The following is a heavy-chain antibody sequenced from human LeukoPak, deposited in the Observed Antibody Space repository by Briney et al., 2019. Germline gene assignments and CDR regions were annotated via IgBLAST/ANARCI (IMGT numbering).Heavy chain of an antibody. Sequence: GGSLRLSCAASEFTFSSHQMSWVRQAPGKGLEWVAKITQDGSEKYYMDSVKGRFIISRDNGKNSLYLQMNSLRVEDTAVYYCARDWRQDNAFDLWGQGTMVTVSS. D-gene: IGHD2-15*01. J-gene: IGHJ3*01. CDR3: ARDWRQDNAFDL. V-gene: IGHV3-7*01. CDR2: ITQDGSEK. CDR1: EFTFSSHQ.